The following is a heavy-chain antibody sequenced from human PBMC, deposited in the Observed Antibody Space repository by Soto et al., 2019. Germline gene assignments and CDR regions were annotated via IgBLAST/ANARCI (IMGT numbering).Heavy chain of an antibody. Sequence: QVQLVQSGAEVKKPGSSVKVSCKASGGTFSSYAISWVRQAPGQGLEWMGGIIPIFGTANYAQKFQGRVTITADESTSTAYMELSSLRSEDTAVYYCARDLYYYDSSGYYSPLDYWGQGTLVTVSS. J-gene: IGHJ4*02. CDR2: IIPIFGTA. D-gene: IGHD3-22*01. CDR1: GGTFSSYA. CDR3: ARDLYYYDSSGYYSPLDY. V-gene: IGHV1-69*01.